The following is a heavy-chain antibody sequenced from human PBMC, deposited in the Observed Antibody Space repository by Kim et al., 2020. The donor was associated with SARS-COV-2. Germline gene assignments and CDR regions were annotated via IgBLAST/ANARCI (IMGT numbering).Heavy chain of an antibody. J-gene: IGHJ4*02. CDR3: ARPHYTSSWYYFDY. Sequence: NPSLMSRVTISVDTSKNQFSLKLSSMTAADTAVYYCARPHYTSSWYYFDYWGQGTLVTVSS. D-gene: IGHD6-13*01. V-gene: IGHV4-39*01.